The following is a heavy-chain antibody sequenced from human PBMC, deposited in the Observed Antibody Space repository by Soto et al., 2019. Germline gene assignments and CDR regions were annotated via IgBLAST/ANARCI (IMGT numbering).Heavy chain of an antibody. Sequence: RASVKVSCKASGYTFTSYAMHWVRQAPGQRLEWMGWINAGNGNTKYSQKFQGRVTITRDTSASTAYMELSSLRSEDTAVYYCARHSLFSTSYYYYGMDVWGQGTTVTVSS. CDR1: GYTFTSYA. J-gene: IGHJ6*02. CDR2: INAGNGNT. D-gene: IGHD2-2*01. CDR3: ARHSLFSTSYYYYGMDV. V-gene: IGHV1-3*01.